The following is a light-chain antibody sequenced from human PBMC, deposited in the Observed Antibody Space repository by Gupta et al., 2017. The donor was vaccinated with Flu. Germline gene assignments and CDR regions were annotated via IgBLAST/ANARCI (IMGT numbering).Light chain of an antibody. J-gene: IGKJ1*01. V-gene: IGKV1-27*01. CDR1: QGISND. CDR3: QKYNSAPWT. CDR2: AAS. Sequence: DIQMTQSPSSLSASVGDRVTISCRASQGISNDLAWYQQKPGKVPKLLIYAASALQSDVPSRFSGSGSGTXFTLTIXSLQPEDVATYFCQKYNSAPWTFGXGTKVEV.